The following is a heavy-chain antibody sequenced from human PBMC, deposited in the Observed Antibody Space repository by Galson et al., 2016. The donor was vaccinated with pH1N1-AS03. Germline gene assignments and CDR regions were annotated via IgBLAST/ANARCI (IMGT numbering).Heavy chain of an antibody. D-gene: IGHD6-13*01. Sequence: SLRLSCAASGFTFSSYAMFWVRQAPGKGLEYVSAISGNGFSTYYASSVKDRFTISRDNSKNTLFLQMGSLRPEDMAFYYCARGPVSYSNYWFPPPDYWGQGTLVTASS. V-gene: IGHV3-64*01. CDR1: GFTFSSYA. CDR2: ISGNGFST. CDR3: ARGPVSYSNYWFPPPDY. J-gene: IGHJ4*02.